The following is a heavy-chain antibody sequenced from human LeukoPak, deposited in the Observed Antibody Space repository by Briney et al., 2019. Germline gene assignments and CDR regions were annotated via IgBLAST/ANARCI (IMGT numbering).Heavy chain of an antibody. V-gene: IGHV4-4*09. CDR3: ARRGGSSWREYYFDY. Sequence: SETLSLTCTVSGGSISSYYWSWIRQPPGKGLEWIGYIYTSGSTNYNPSLKSRVTISVDTSKNQFSLKLSSVTAADTAVYYCARRGGSSWREYYFDYWGQGTLVTVSS. CDR1: GGSISSYY. CDR2: IYTSGST. D-gene: IGHD6-13*01. J-gene: IGHJ4*02.